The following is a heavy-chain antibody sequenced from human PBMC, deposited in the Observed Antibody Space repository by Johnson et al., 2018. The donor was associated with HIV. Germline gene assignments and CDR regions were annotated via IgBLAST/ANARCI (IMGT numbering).Heavy chain of an antibody. D-gene: IGHD1-14*01. CDR2: ITYDGTNK. V-gene: IGHV3-30*04. CDR3: ARDQGGNHNAFDI. Sequence: QVQLVESGGGLVQPGGSLKLSCTASGFTFSNYAIHWVRQAPGKGLEWVAGITYDGTNKYYADSVKGRFTISRDNSKNTLYLQMNSLRAEDTAVYYCARDQGGNHNAFDIWGQGTMVTVSS. J-gene: IGHJ3*02. CDR1: GFTFSNYA.